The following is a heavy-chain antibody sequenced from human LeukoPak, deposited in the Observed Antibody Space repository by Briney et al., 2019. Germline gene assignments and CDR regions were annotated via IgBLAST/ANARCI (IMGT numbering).Heavy chain of an antibody. CDR3: ARGRRYFDY. V-gene: IGHV3-30-3*01. CDR1: GFTFSSSA. Sequence: GGPLRLSCAASGFTFSSSAMHWVRQAPDKGLEWVAVISYDGSNKYYADSVKGRFTISRDNSKNTLYLQMNSLRAEDTAVYYCARGRRYFDYWGQGTLVTVSS. J-gene: IGHJ4*02. CDR2: ISYDGSNK.